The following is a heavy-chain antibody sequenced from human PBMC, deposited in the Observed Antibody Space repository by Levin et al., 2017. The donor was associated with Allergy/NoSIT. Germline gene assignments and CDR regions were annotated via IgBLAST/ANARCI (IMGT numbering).Heavy chain of an antibody. V-gene: IGHV1-69*13. CDR3: ARDRIAVAGTAYDYYGMDV. D-gene: IGHD6-19*01. CDR1: GGTFSSYA. Sequence: SVKVSCKASGGTFSSYAISWVRQAPGQGLEWMGGIIPIFGTANYAQKFQGRVTITADESTSTAYMELSSLRSEDTAVYYCARDRIAVAGTAYDYYGMDVWGQGTTVTVSS. J-gene: IGHJ6*02. CDR2: IIPIFGTA.